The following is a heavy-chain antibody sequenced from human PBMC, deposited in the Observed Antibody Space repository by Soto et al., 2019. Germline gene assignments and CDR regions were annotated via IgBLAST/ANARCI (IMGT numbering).Heavy chain of an antibody. CDR2: ISTSSSTI. Sequence: GSLRLSCAASGFTFSSYSMNWVRQAPGKGLEWVSYISTSSSTIHYADSVKGRFTISRDNAKNSLYLQMNSLRAEDTAVHYCAREDDGGYYYYGMDVWGQGTTVTVSS. CDR1: GFTFSSYS. CDR3: AREDDGGYYYYGMDV. V-gene: IGHV3-48*01. J-gene: IGHJ6*02.